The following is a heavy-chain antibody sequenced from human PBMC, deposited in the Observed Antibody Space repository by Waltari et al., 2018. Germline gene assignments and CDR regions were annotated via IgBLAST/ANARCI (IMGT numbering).Heavy chain of an antibody. CDR1: GFTFSRYS. CDR3: ATLVATIADY. CDR2: ISSSSSYI. J-gene: IGHJ4*02. V-gene: IGHV3-21*01. D-gene: IGHD5-12*01. Sequence: EVQLVESGGGLVKPGGSLRLSCAASGFTFSRYSMNWVRQAPGKGLEWVSSISSSSSYIYYADSVKGRFTISRDNAKNSLYLQMNSLRAEDTAVYYCATLVATIADYWGQGTLVTVSS.